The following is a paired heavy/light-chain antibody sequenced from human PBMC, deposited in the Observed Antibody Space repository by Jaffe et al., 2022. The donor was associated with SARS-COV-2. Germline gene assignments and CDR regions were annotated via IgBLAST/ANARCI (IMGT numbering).Light chain of an antibody. Sequence: EIVLTQSPGTLSLSPGERATLSCRASQSVSRNYLAWYQQKPGQAPRLLIYGASSRATDIPDRFSGSGSGTDFTLTISRLEPQDFAVYYCQQYGSSPRTFGQGTKVEIK. CDR1: QSVSRNY. CDR3: QQYGSSPRT. J-gene: IGKJ1*01. V-gene: IGKV3-20*01. CDR2: GAS.
Heavy chain of an antibody. V-gene: IGHV3-23*01. D-gene: IGHD1-26*01. CDR1: GFTFSSYA. Sequence: EVHLLESGGGLVQSGGSLRLSCVASGFTFSSYAMTWVRQAPGKGLEWVSIISGGGDKIYYADSVKGRFTTSRDNSKNTLSLQMNSLRAEDTAVYYCAKDSGSPGPLHYWGQGTLVTVSS. CDR2: ISGGGDKI. J-gene: IGHJ4*02. CDR3: AKDSGSPGPLHY.